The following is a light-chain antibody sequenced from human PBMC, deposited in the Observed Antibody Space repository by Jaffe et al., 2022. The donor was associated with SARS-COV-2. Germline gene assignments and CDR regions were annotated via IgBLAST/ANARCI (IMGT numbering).Light chain of an antibody. CDR2: AAS. CDR3: QQFNVYPFT. Sequence: DIQMTQSPSTLSASVGDRVTITCRASQSISSWLAWYQQKPGKAPKLLIFAASSLESGVPSRFSGSGSGTEFTLTISSLQPDDFATYYCQQFNVYPFTFGQGTKLEI. V-gene: IGKV1-5*03. CDR1: QSISSW. J-gene: IGKJ2*01.